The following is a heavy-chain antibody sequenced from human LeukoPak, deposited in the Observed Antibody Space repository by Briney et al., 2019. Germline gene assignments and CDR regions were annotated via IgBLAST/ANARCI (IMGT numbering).Heavy chain of an antibody. Sequence: GGSLRLSCAASGFTFDDYAMHWVRQAPGKGLEWVSGISWNSGSIGYADSVKGRFTISRDNAKNSLYLQMNSLRAEDTALYYCAKDYIAVADPPGAFDIWGQGTMVTVSS. CDR3: AKDYIAVADPPGAFDI. CDR2: ISWNSGSI. J-gene: IGHJ3*02. V-gene: IGHV3-9*01. D-gene: IGHD6-13*01. CDR1: GFTFDDYA.